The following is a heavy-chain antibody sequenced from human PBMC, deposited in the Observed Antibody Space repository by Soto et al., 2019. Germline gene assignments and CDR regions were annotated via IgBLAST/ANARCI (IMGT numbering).Heavy chain of an antibody. Sequence: ASVKVSCKASGYTFTSYDINWVRQATGQGLEWMGWMNPNSGNTGYAEKFQGRVTMTRNTSISTVYMELSSLRSEDTAVYYCARGRSRRNWFDPWGQGILVTVSS. V-gene: IGHV1-8*01. CDR1: GYTFTSYD. J-gene: IGHJ5*02. CDR2: MNPNSGNT. CDR3: ARGRSRRNWFDP.